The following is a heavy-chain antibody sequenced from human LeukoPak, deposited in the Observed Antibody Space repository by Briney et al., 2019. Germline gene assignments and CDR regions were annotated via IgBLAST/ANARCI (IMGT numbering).Heavy chain of an antibody. CDR3: ARDQEGRSCSGGTCYLGWSFDL. V-gene: IGHV3-53*01. Sequence: GGSLRLSCAASGLIVSSNYMNWVRQAPGKGLEWVSIIYSGGTTHYADSVKGRFTVSRDSSKNTLYLQMNSLRAEDTAMYYCARDQEGRSCSGGTCYLGWSFDLWGRGTLVTVSS. CDR1: GLIVSSNY. D-gene: IGHD2-15*01. J-gene: IGHJ2*01. CDR2: IYSGGTT.